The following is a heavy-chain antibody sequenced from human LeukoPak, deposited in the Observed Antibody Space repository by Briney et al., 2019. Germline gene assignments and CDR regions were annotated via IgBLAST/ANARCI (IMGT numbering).Heavy chain of an antibody. CDR1: DDSISSYY. CDR3: ARTLQSFYGLGSWGAFDI. J-gene: IGHJ3*02. V-gene: IGHV4-59*01. Sequence: PSETLSLTCTVSDDSISSYYWSWLRQPPGKGLEWIGYISYSGSNNYTPSLKSRVTISVDTSRNQFSLKLTSVTAADTAVYHCARTLQSFYGLGSWGAFDIWGQGTMVSVSS. D-gene: IGHD3-10*01. CDR2: ISYSGSN.